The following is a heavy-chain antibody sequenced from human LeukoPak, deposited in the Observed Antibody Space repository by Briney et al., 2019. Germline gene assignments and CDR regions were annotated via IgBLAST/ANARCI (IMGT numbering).Heavy chain of an antibody. J-gene: IGHJ6*02. D-gene: IGHD3-3*01. CDR3: ARDLDVRGGYDFWSGHYYYYGMDV. CDR2: IYTSGST. V-gene: IGHV4-4*07. CDR1: GGSISSYY. Sequence: PSETLSLTCTVSGGSISSYYWSWIRQPAGKGLEWIGRIYTSGSTNYNPSLKSRVTMSVDTSKNQFSLKLSSVTAAGTAVYYCARDLDVRGGYDFWSGHYYYYGMDVWGQGTTVTVSS.